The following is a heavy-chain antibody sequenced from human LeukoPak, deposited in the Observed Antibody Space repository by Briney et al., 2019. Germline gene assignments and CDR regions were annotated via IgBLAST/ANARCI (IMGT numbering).Heavy chain of an antibody. CDR2: TIPIFGTA. J-gene: IGHJ4*02. CDR1: GDTFSSYA. Sequence: PGSSVKVTCKASGDTFSSYAISWVRQAPGQGLEWMGGTIPIFGTANYAQKFQGRVTITADESTSTAYMELSSLRSEDTAVYYCARGRMAGTYVFDSWGQGTLVTVSS. CDR3: ARGRMAGTYVFDS. D-gene: IGHD6-19*01. V-gene: IGHV1-69*01.